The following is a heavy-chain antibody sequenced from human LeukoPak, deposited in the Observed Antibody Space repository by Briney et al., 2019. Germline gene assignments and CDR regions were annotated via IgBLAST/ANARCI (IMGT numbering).Heavy chain of an antibody. Sequence: ASVKVSCKASGGTFSSYAISWVRQAPGQGLEWMGRIIPILGIANYAQKFQGRVTITADKSTSTAYMELSSLRSEDTAVYYCARAETSTVTTVDDAFDIWGQGTMVTVSS. CDR1: GGTFSSYA. J-gene: IGHJ3*02. CDR2: IIPILGIA. V-gene: IGHV1-69*04. CDR3: ARAETSTVTTVDDAFDI. D-gene: IGHD4-17*01.